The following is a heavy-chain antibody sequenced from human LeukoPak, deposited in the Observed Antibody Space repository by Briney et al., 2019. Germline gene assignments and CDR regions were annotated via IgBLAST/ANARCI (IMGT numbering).Heavy chain of an antibody. CDR3: AREDRDFWSGYSYYYYMDV. D-gene: IGHD3-3*01. Sequence: PSETLSLTCTVSGGSISSYYWSWIRNPAGKGLEGIGRIYPSGSTNYNPSLKSRVTMSVDTSKNQFSLKLSSVTAADTAVYYCAREDRDFWSGYSYYYYMDVWGKGTTVTVSS. CDR2: IYPSGST. CDR1: GGSISSYY. J-gene: IGHJ6*03. V-gene: IGHV4-4*07.